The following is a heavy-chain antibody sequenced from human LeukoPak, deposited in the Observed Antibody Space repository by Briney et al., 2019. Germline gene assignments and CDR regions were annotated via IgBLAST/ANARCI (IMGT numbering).Heavy chain of an antibody. V-gene: IGHV1-2*02. Sequence: ASVKVSCKASGYTFTGYYMHWVRQAPGQGLEWMGWINPNSGGTNYAQKFQGRVTMTGDTSISTAYMELSRLRSDDTAVYYCARSYRGSGITMVRGVIYYWGQGTLVTVSS. CDR2: INPNSGGT. CDR1: GYTFTGYY. D-gene: IGHD3-10*01. CDR3: ARSYRGSGITMVRGVIYY. J-gene: IGHJ4*02.